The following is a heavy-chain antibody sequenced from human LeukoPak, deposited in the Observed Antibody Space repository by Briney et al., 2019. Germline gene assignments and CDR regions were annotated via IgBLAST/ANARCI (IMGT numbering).Heavy chain of an antibody. V-gene: IGHV4-4*07. CDR3: ARDTMTTVPKYGMDV. J-gene: IGHJ6*02. D-gene: IGHD4-17*01. Sequence: SETLSLTCTVSGGSISSYYWSWIRQPAGKGLEWIGRIYTSGSTNYNPSLKSRVTMSVDTSKNQFSLKLSSVTAADTAEYYCARDTMTTVPKYGMDVWGQGTTVTVSS. CDR1: GGSISSYY. CDR2: IYTSGST.